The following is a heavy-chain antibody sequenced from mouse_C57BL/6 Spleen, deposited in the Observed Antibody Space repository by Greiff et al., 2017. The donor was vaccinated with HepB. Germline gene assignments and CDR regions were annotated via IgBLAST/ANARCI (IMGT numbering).Heavy chain of an antibody. Sequence: VQVVESGGGLVKPGGSLKLSCAASGFTFSDYGMHWVRQAPEKGLEWVAYISSGSSTIYYADTVKGRFTISRDNAKNTLFLQMTSLRSEDTAMYYCARPYYGSSYLFAYWGQGTLVTVSA. CDR1: GFTFSDYG. CDR3: ARPYYGSSYLFAY. CDR2: ISSGSSTI. D-gene: IGHD1-1*01. J-gene: IGHJ3*01. V-gene: IGHV5-17*01.